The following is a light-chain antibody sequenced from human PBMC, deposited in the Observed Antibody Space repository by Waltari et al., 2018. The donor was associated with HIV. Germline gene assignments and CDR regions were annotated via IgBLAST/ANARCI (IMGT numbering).Light chain of an antibody. J-gene: IGLJ1*01. CDR3: AAWDARLNEYL. V-gene: IGLV1-44*01. CDR1: NSNVGSDV. CDR2: GDN. Sequence: QSVLTQPHSASGTPGQRVIISCSGSNSNVGSDVVNWYQQLPGTAPKLLIYGDNARPSVVPDRFSGSTSGASASLAISDLQSEDEAEYDCAAWDARLNEYLFGTGTKVTVL.